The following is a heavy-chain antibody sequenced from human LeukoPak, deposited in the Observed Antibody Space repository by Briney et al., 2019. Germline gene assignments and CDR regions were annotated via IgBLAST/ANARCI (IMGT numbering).Heavy chain of an antibody. V-gene: IGHV4-4*07. D-gene: IGHD6-13*01. Sequence: PSETLSLTCTVSGGSISSYYWSWIRQPAGKGLEWIGRIYTSGSTNYNPSLKSRVTMSVDTSKNQFSLKLSSVTAADTAVYYCARSLAAAGPDAFDIWGQGTMVTVSS. J-gene: IGHJ3*02. CDR3: ARSLAAAGPDAFDI. CDR1: GGSISSYY. CDR2: IYTSGST.